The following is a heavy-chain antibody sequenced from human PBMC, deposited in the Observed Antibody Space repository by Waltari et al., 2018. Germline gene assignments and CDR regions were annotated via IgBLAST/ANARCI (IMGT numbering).Heavy chain of an antibody. CDR3: ARGQTPYSEYFQH. Sequence: QVQLQQWGAGLLKPSETLSLTCAVYGGSFIGYYWSWIRQPPGKGLEWIGEINHSGSTNYNPSLKSRVTISVDTSKNQFSLKLSSVTAADTAVYYCARGQTPYSEYFQHWGQGTLVTVSS. CDR1: GGSFIGYY. CDR2: INHSGST. J-gene: IGHJ1*01. D-gene: IGHD2-21*01. V-gene: IGHV4-34*01.